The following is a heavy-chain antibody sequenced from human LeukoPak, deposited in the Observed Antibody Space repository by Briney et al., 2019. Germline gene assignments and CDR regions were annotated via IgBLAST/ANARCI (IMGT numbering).Heavy chain of an antibody. D-gene: IGHD2-21*01. CDR1: GGSISSGGYY. CDR3: CGGVPRSYWYFDL. J-gene: IGHJ2*01. V-gene: IGHV4-31*03. Sequence: PSQTLSLTCTVSGGSISSGGYYWSWIRQHPGKGLEWIGYIYYSGSTYYNPSLKSRVTISVDTSKNQFSLKLSSVTAADTAVYYCCGGVPRSYWYFDLWGRGTLVTVSS. CDR2: IYYSGST.